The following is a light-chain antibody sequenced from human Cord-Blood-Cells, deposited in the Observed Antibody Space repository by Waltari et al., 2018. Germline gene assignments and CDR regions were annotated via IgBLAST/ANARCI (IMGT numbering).Light chain of an antibody. CDR3: QQSYSTLLT. CDR1: QSISSY. CDR2: AAS. J-gene: IGKJ4*01. Sequence: DIQMTQCPSSLSASVGDRVTITCRASQSISSYLNWYQQKPGKAPKLLIYAASSLQSGVPSRFSGSGSGTDFTLTISSLQPEDFATYYCQQSYSTLLTFGGGTKVEIK. V-gene: IGKV1-39*01.